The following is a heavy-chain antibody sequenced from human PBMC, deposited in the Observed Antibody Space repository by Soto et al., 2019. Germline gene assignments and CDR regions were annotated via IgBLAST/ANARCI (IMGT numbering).Heavy chain of an antibody. J-gene: IGHJ6*02. CDR2: IYPGDSDT. Sequence: PGESLKISCKGSGYSFTSYWIGWVRQMPGKGLEWMGIIYPGDSDTRYSPSFQGQVTISADKSISTAYLQWSSLKASDTAMYYCARHEGSSWSRSHYYYYYGMDVWGQGTTVTVSS. CDR3: ARHEGSSWSRSHYYYYYGMDV. CDR1: GYSFTSYW. D-gene: IGHD6-13*01. V-gene: IGHV5-51*01.